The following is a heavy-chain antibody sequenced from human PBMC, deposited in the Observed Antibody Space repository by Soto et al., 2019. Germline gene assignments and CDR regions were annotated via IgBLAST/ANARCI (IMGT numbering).Heavy chain of an antibody. V-gene: IGHV1-18*01. Sequence: ASVKVSCKASGYTFTSYGISWVRQAPGQGLEWMGWISAYNGNTNYAQKLQGRVTMTTDTSTSTAYMELRSLRSDDTAVYYCARDGITIFGVVINYYYYYMDVWGKGTTVTVSS. J-gene: IGHJ6*03. CDR1: GYTFTSYG. D-gene: IGHD3-3*01. CDR3: ARDGITIFGVVINYYYYYMDV. CDR2: ISAYNGNT.